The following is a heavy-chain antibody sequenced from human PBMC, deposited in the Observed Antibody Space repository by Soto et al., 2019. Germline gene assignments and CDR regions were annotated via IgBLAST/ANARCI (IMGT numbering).Heavy chain of an antibody. D-gene: IGHD6-13*01. CDR3: AYSSTPFDY. V-gene: IGHV3-23*01. J-gene: IGHJ4*01. CDR2: ISGSGGST. Sequence: PGGSLRLSCAASGFTFISYAMSWVRQAPGKGLEWVSAISGSGGSTYYADSVKGRFTISRDNSKNTLYLQMNSLRAEDAAVYYCAYSSTPFDYWGQGTLVTVSS. CDR1: GFTFISYA.